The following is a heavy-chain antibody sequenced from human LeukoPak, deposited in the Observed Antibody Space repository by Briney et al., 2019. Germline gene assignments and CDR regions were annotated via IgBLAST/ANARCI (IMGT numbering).Heavy chain of an antibody. CDR1: GGSISSGGYY. J-gene: IGHJ4*02. CDR2: IYYSGST. V-gene: IGHV4-31*03. CDR3: ARDPLPITFGGPLFDY. Sequence: SETLSLTCTVSGGSISSGGYYWSWIRQHPGKGLEWIGYIYYSGSTYYNPSFKSRVTISVDTSKNQFSLKLSSVTAADTAVYYCARDPLPITFGGPLFDYWGQGTLVTVSS. D-gene: IGHD3-16*01.